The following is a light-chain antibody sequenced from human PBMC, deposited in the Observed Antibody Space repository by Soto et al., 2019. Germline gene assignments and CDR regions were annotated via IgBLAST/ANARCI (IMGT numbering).Light chain of an antibody. CDR3: CSYAGSYTLGV. CDR2: DVN. Sequence: QSALTQPRSVSGSPGQSVTISCTGTSSDVGGYKYVSWYQQHPAKVPKLVIFDVNKRPSGVPDRFSGSKSGNTASLTISGLQAEDEADYYCCSYAGSYTLGVFGGGTQLTVL. CDR1: SSDVGGYKY. V-gene: IGLV2-11*01. J-gene: IGLJ3*02.